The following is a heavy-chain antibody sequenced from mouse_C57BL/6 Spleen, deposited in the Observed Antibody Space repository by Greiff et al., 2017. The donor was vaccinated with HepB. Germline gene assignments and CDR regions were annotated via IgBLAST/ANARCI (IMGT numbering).Heavy chain of an antibody. Sequence: EVKLMESGGGLVKPGGSLKLSCAASGFTFSSYAMSWVRQTPEKRLEWVATISDGGSYTYYPDNVKGRFTISRDNAKNNLYLQMSHLKSEDTAMYYCARDYGSAVYAMDYWGQGTSVTVSS. CDR1: GFTFSSYA. J-gene: IGHJ4*01. CDR2: ISDGGSYT. D-gene: IGHD1-1*01. V-gene: IGHV5-4*03. CDR3: ARDYGSAVYAMDY.